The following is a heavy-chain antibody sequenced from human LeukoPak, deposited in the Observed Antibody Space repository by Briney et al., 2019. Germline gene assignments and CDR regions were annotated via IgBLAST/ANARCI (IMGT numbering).Heavy chain of an antibody. Sequence: GGSLRLSCAASGFIFRNYGMSWVRQAPGKGLEWVSTVHGRNYYADSVKGRLTISRDDSRSTLYLQMDNLRAEDTAVYYCAKDQPGDGYNSIWGQGTLVTVSS. J-gene: IGHJ4*02. CDR1: GFIFRNYG. D-gene: IGHD5-24*01. V-gene: IGHV3-23*01. CDR3: AKDQPGDGYNSI. CDR2: VHGRN.